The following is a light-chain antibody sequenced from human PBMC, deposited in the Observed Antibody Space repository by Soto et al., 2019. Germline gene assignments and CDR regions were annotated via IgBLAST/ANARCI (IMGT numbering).Light chain of an antibody. Sequence: QSVLTQPPSVSGAPGQRVTISCTGSSSNIGAGYAVHWYQQRPGTAPKLLISDSDNRPSGVPDRFSGSKSGTSASLAITGLQAEDEADYYCQSYDNSHDWVVIFGGGTQLTVL. J-gene: IGLJ2*01. V-gene: IGLV1-40*01. CDR1: SSNIGAGYA. CDR3: QSYDNSHDWVVI. CDR2: DSD.